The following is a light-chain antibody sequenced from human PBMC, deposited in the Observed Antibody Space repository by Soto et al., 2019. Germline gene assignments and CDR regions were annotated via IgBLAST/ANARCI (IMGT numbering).Light chain of an antibody. CDR1: QSVSSSY. V-gene: IGKV3-20*01. CDR2: GAS. J-gene: IGKJ2*01. CDR3: QQYGSPPYT. Sequence: EIVLTQSPGTLSLSPGERATLSCRASQSVSSSYLAWYQQKPGQAPRLLIYGASSRATGIPDRFSGSGSGTDFTLTISRLEPEDFAVYWCQQYGSPPYTFGQGTKLEIK.